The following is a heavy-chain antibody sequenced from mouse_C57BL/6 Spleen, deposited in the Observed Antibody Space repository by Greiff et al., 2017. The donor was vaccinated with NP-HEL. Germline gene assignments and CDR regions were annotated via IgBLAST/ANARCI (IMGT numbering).Heavy chain of an antibody. Sequence: EVMLVESGGGLVKPGGSLKLSCAASGFTFSSYAMSWVRQTPEKRLEWVATISDGGSYTYYPDNVKGRFTISRDNAKNNLYLQMSHLKSEDTAMYYCARDDYRSAWFAYWGQGTLVTVAA. V-gene: IGHV5-4*01. CDR3: ARDDYRSAWFAY. CDR2: ISDGGSYT. J-gene: IGHJ3*01. D-gene: IGHD2-14*01. CDR1: GFTFSSYA.